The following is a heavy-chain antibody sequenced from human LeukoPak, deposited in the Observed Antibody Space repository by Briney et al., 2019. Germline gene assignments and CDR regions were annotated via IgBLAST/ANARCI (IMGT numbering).Heavy chain of an antibody. CDR2: IYYSGTT. CDR3: VRGSTLRHYQY. V-gene: IGHV4-39*01. CDR1: GGSISSSTYY. J-gene: IGHJ4*02. Sequence: PSETLSLTCTVSGGSISSSTYYWGWIRRPPGKGLEWIGSIYYSGTTYYNPSLKSRVTVSVDTSKNQFSLNLSSVTAADTAVYYCVRGSTLRHYQYWGQGTLVTDSS. D-gene: IGHD3-16*01.